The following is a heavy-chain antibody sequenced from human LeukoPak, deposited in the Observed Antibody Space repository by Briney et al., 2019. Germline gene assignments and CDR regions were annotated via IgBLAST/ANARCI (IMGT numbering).Heavy chain of an antibody. J-gene: IGHJ4*02. V-gene: IGHV3-48*03. CDR1: GFDFDDFA. Sequence: GGSLRLSCAASGFDFDDFAMHWVRQAPGKGLEWVSYISSSDSTIYYADSVKGRFTISRDNAKNSLYLQMNSLRAEDTAVYYCARDYGGSSPFDYWGQGTLVTVSS. CDR2: ISSSDSTI. CDR3: ARDYGGSSPFDY. D-gene: IGHD4-23*01.